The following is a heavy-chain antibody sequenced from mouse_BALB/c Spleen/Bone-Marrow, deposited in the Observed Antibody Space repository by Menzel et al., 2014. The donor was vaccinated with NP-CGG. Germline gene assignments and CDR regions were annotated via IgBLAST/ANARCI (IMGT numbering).Heavy chain of an antibody. V-gene: IGHV1-20*02. CDR1: GYSFTGYF. J-gene: IGHJ1*03. CDR2: INPYNGDT. CDR3: AREGGYYYGSSPYFDV. Sequence: EVQLQESGPELVKPGASAKISCKASGYSFTGYFMNWVMQSHGKSLEWIGRINPYNGDTFYNQKFKGKATLTVDKSSSAAHMELRSLASEDSAVYYCAREGGYYYGSSPYFDVWGTGTTVTVSS. D-gene: IGHD1-1*01.